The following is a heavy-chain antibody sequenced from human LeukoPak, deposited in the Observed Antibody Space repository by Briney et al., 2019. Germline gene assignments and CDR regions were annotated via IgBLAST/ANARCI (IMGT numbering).Heavy chain of an antibody. D-gene: IGHD4-23*01. J-gene: IGHJ4*02. CDR3: ARDLSGGNSESY. V-gene: IGHV4-59*01. Sequence: SETLSLTCTVSGGSITNYYCSWIRQPPGKGLEWIGYIFYSGSTHYSPSLKSRVTISGDTSKNQFSLKLTSVTAADTAVYYCARDLSGGNSESYWGQGTLVTVSS. CDR1: GGSITNYY. CDR2: IFYSGST.